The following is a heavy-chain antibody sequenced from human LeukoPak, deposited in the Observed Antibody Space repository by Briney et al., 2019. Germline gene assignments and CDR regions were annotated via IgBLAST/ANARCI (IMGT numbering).Heavy chain of an antibody. V-gene: IGHV4-59*01. Sequence: SETLSLTCTVSGGSISSYYWSWIRQPPGKGLEWIGYIYYSGSTDYNPSLKSRVTISVDTSKNQFSLKLSSVTAADTAVYYCARSPRGLAARPDWFDPWGQGTLVTVSS. J-gene: IGHJ5*02. CDR2: IYYSGST. D-gene: IGHD6-6*01. CDR3: ARSPRGLAARPDWFDP. CDR1: GGSISSYY.